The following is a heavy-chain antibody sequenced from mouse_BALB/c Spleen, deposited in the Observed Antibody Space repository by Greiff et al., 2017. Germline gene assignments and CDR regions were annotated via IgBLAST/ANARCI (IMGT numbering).Heavy chain of an antibody. Sequence: DVKLVESGGGLVKPGGSLKLSCAASGFTFSDYYMYWVRQTPEKRLEWVATISDGGSYTYYPDSVKGRFTISRDNAKNNLYLQMSSLKSEDTAMYYCARVYYDYDSFAYWGQGTLVTVSA. CDR2: ISDGGSYT. CDR3: ARVYYDYDSFAY. V-gene: IGHV5-4*02. CDR1: GFTFSDYY. D-gene: IGHD2-4*01. J-gene: IGHJ3*01.